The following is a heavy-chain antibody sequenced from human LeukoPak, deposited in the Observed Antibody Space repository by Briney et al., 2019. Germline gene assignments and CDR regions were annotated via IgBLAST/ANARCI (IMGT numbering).Heavy chain of an antibody. D-gene: IGHD1-26*01. Sequence: EGSLRLSCAASGFTFSTSSMGWDRQAPGKGLEWVSGISNSGGSTYYADSVKGRFTISRDNSKNTLFLQMNSLRAEDTAVYYCAAGVGGDYWGQGALVTVSS. CDR2: ISNSGGST. V-gene: IGHV3-23*01. CDR1: GFTFSTSS. J-gene: IGHJ4*02. CDR3: AAGVGGDY.